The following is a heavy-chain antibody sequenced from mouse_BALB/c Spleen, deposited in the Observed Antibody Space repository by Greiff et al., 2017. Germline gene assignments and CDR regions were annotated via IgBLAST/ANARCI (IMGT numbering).Heavy chain of an antibody. V-gene: IGHV1-14*01. CDR3: ARSGDGYSYAMDY. CDR2: INPYNDGT. CDR1: GYTFTSYV. J-gene: IGHJ4*01. D-gene: IGHD2-3*01. Sequence: VQLKESGPELVKPGASVKMSCKASGYTFTSYVMHWVKQKPGQGLEWIGYINPYNDGTKYNEKFKGKATLTSDKSSSTAYMELSSLTSEDSAVYYCARSGDGYSYAMDYWGQGTSVTVSS.